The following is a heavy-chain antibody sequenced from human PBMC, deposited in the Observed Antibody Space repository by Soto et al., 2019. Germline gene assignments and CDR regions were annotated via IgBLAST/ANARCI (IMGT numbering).Heavy chain of an antibody. V-gene: IGHV3-48*02. J-gene: IGHJ4*02. CDR2: ITSSSSTI. D-gene: IGHD6-13*01. CDR3: ARMGGPYSSSWYWVD. CDR1: GITFSSCS. Sequence: EVQLVESGGGLVQPGGSLRLSCAASGITFSSCSMNWVRQAPGKGLEWVSYITSSSSTIYYADSVKGRFTISRDNAKNSLYLQMNSLRDEDTAVYYCARMGGPYSSSWYWVDWGQGTLVTVSS.